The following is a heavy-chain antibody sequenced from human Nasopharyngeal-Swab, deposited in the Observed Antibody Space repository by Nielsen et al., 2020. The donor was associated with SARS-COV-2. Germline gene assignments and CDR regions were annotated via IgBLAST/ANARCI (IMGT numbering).Heavy chain of an antibody. D-gene: IGHD2-2*01. CDR3: ARLTSLSGALDY. Sequence: SETLSLTCTVSGASITTYYWNWIRQPPGKGLEWIGYIYYGGSTSYNHSLKSRVTTSLDTSKKQFSLKLASVTAADTAVYYCARLTSLSGALDYWGQGTLVTVSS. V-gene: IGHV4-59*08. CDR1: GASITTYY. J-gene: IGHJ4*02. CDR2: IYYGGST.